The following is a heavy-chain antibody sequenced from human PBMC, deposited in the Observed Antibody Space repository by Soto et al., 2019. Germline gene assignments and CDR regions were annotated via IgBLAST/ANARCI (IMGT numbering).Heavy chain of an antibody. CDR3: ARDFSSGFDY. D-gene: IGHD6-19*01. Sequence: GASVKVSCKASGYTFTSYAMHWVRQAPGQGLEWMGWISAYNGNTNYAQKLKGRVTMTTDTSTSTAYMELRSLRSDDTAVYYCARDFSSGFDYWGQGTLVTVSS. CDR1: GYTFTSYA. CDR2: ISAYNGNT. J-gene: IGHJ4*02. V-gene: IGHV1-18*01.